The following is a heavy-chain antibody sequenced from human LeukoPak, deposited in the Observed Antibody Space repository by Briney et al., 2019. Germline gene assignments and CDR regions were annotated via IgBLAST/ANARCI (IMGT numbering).Heavy chain of an antibody. Sequence: KTSETLSLTCTVSGGSVSSGTYYWSWIRQPPGKGLEWIGYIYYSGTTNYNPSLKSRVTISVDTSKNQFSLKLSSVTAADTAVYYCARDWVRGNSNPFFDYWGQGTLVTVSS. CDR3: ARDWVRGNSNPFFDY. CDR1: GGSVSSGTYY. D-gene: IGHD4-11*01. V-gene: IGHV4-61*01. J-gene: IGHJ4*02. CDR2: IYYSGTT.